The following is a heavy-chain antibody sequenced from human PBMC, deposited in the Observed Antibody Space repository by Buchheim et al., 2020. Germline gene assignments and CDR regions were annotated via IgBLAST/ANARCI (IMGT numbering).Heavy chain of an antibody. CDR1: GFSLSTSGMC. Sequence: QVTLRESGPALVKPTQTLTLTCTFSGFSLSTSGMCVSWIRQPPGKALEWLALIDWDDDKYYSTSLKTRLTISKDTSKNQVVLTMTNMDPVDTATYYCARIFDYDSSGYYHPGTQDAFDIWGQGT. CDR3: ARIFDYDSSGYYHPGTQDAFDI. D-gene: IGHD3-22*01. J-gene: IGHJ3*02. V-gene: IGHV2-70*01. CDR2: IDWDDDK.